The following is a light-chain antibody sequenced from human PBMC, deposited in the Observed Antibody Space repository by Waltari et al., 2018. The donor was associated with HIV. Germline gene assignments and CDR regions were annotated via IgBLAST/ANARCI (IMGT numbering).Light chain of an antibody. CDR3: QQTYSAPFT. CDR2: AAS. CDR1: KNIFSH. J-gene: IGKJ3*01. Sequence: IQMTQSPSSLSASVGDRVTLTCRASKNIFSHLSWYQQSPGKAPRLLMCAASSLQSGVPSRFSGSASGTDFTLTITSLQPDDFATYYCQQTYSAPFTFGPGTKVDIK. V-gene: IGKV1-39*01.